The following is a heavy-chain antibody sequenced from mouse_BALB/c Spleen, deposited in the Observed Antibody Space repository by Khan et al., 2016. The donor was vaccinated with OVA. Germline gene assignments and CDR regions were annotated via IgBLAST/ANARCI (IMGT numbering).Heavy chain of an antibody. V-gene: IGHV2-6-7*01. D-gene: IGHD2-10*01. CDR2: IWGDGNT. Sequence: VQLQESGPGLVAPSQSLSITCTVSGFSLTGYGVNWVRQPPGKGLEWLGMIWGDGNTDYNSALKSRLSISKDNSKSQVFLKMNSLQTDDTAMYYCARAYYCNYREAMDYWGQGTSVTVSS. CDR3: ARAYYCNYREAMDY. CDR1: GFSLTGYG. J-gene: IGHJ4*01.